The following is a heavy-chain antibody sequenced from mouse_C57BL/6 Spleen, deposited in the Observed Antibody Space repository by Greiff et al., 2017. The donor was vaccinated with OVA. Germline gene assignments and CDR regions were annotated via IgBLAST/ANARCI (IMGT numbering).Heavy chain of an antibody. CDR3: ARGSLLGYAMDY. CDR2: INPGSGGT. Sequence: VQLQQSGAELVRPGTSVKVSCKASGYAFTNYLIEWVKQRPGQGLEWIGVINPGSGGTNYNEKFKGKATLTADKSSSTAYMKLSSLTSEDSAVYFCARGSLLGYAMDYWGQGTSVTVSS. V-gene: IGHV1-54*01. D-gene: IGHD2-10*01. J-gene: IGHJ4*01. CDR1: GYAFTNYL.